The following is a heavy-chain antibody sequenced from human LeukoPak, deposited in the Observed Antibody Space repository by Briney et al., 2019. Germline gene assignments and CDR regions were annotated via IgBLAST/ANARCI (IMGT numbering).Heavy chain of an antibody. D-gene: IGHD1-14*01. CDR2: IRYDGSNK. J-gene: IGHJ6*02. V-gene: IGHV3-30*02. CDR1: GFTFSSYG. CDR3: AKDNPHYYYGMDV. Sequence: PGGSLRLSCAASGFTFSSYGMHWVCQAPGKGLEWVAFIRYDGSNKYYADSVKGRFTISRDNSKNTLYLQMNSLRAEDTAVYYCAKDNPHYYYGMDVWGQGTTVTVSS.